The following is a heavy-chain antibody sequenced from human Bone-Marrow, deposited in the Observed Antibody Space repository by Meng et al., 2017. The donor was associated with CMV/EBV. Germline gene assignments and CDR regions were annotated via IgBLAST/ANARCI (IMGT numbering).Heavy chain of an antibody. Sequence: GGPLRLSCAASGFTFSSSPMHWVRQAPGKGLEWVGVISYDGSNQYYANSVKGRCTLSRDNSKNTLYLQMNSLRAEDTAVYYCARDASYHDSSGYWEGAFDIWGQGTMVTVSS. V-gene: IGHV3-30*04. CDR2: ISYDGSNQ. D-gene: IGHD3-22*01. CDR3: ARDASYHDSSGYWEGAFDI. J-gene: IGHJ3*02. CDR1: GFTFSSSP.